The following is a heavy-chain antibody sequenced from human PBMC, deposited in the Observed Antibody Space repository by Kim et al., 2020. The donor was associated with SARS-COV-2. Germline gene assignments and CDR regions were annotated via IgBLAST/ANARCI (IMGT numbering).Heavy chain of an antibody. CDR3: ARSIAGSYYYGMDV. D-gene: IGHD6-6*01. Sequence: ADSWKGGFTISRDNSKNTLYLQMNSLRAEDTAVYYCARSIAGSYYYGMDVWGQGTTVTVSS. J-gene: IGHJ6*02. V-gene: IGHV3-30*01.